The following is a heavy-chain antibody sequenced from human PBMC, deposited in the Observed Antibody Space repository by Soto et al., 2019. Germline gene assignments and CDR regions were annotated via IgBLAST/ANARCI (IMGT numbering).Heavy chain of an antibody. CDR2: IYYSGST. D-gene: IGHD3-16*01. V-gene: IGHV4-59*01. CDR1: GGSISSYY. Sequence: PSETLSLTCTVSGGSISSYYWSWIRQPPGKGLEWIGYIYYSGSTNYNPSLKSRVTISVDTSKNQFSLKLSSVTAADTAVYYCANYDYIWGSARYWGQGTLVTV. J-gene: IGHJ4*02. CDR3: ANYDYIWGSARY.